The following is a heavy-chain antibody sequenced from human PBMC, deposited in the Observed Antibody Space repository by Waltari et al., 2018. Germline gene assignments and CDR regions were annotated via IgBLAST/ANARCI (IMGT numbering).Heavy chain of an antibody. J-gene: IGHJ4*02. D-gene: IGHD3-22*01. CDR3: ARVANVAYYYSAGFDY. CDR1: GFTLRTHG. CDR2: NGLYGKAQ. Sequence: QVQLVESGGGVVQPGNSLRLSCTASGFTLRTHGMHWVRQAPGKGLEWVAMNGLYGKAQYDADSVKGRFTVSRDNSKNTLYLQMNSLTADDTAMYYCARVANVAYYYSAGFDYWGLGTLVTVSS. V-gene: IGHV3-33*01.